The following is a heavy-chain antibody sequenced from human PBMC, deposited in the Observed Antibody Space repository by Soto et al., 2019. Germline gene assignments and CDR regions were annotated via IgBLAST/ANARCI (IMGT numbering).Heavy chain of an antibody. V-gene: IGHV1-18*01. Sequence: QVHLVQSGVEVKKPGASVKVSCKASGYSFSTYGISWVRQAPGQGLEWMGWISGLNGNTNYAQNRQGRVTVTTATCTSTSYMDLRSLGLDDTAMYYCARDLFGEDGAGYFDYWGQGTLVTVSS. CDR1: GYSFSTYG. CDR3: ARDLFGEDGAGYFDY. D-gene: IGHD3-10*01. CDR2: ISGLNGNT. J-gene: IGHJ4*02.